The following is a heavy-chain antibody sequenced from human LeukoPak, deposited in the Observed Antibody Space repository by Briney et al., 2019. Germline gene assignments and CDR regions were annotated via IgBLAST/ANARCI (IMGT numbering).Heavy chain of an antibody. CDR1: GASISSSTDY. Sequence: SETLSLTCTVSGASISSSTDYWGWIRQPPGKGLEWIGEINHSGSTNYNPSLKSRVTISVDTSKNQFSLKLSSVTAADTAVYYCARHFALYYYGSGSRNWFDPWGQGTLVTVSS. CDR2: INHSGST. D-gene: IGHD3-10*01. V-gene: IGHV4-39*01. J-gene: IGHJ5*02. CDR3: ARHFALYYYGSGSRNWFDP.